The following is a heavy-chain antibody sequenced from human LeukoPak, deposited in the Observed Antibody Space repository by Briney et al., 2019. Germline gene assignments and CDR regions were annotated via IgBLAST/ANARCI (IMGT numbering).Heavy chain of an antibody. CDR1: GFTFSSYW. Sequence: GGSLRLSCAASGFTFSSYWMSWVRQAPGKGLEWVANIKQDGSEKYYVDSVKGRFTISRDNAKNSLYLQMNSLRSDDTAVYYCARDPYSGAYGDSYYYYMDVWGKGTTVTISS. CDR2: IKQDGSEK. V-gene: IGHV3-7*01. D-gene: IGHD1-26*01. J-gene: IGHJ6*03. CDR3: ARDPYSGAYGDSYYYYMDV.